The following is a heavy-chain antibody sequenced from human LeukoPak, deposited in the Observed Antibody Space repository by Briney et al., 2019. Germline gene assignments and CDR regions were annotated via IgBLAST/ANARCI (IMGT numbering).Heavy chain of an antibody. V-gene: IGHV3-23*01. J-gene: IGHJ4*02. CDR2: FGGSGGTI. CDR1: GFTFSGYA. D-gene: IGHD2-21*02. CDR3: ARSDCGGDCHLLDY. Sequence: GGSLRLSSAASGFTFSGYAMSWVRQAPGKGLEWVSHFGGSGGTIYYADSVKGRFTISRDNSKNTLYLQMNSLRAEDTAVYYCARSDCGGDCHLLDYWGQGTLVTVSS.